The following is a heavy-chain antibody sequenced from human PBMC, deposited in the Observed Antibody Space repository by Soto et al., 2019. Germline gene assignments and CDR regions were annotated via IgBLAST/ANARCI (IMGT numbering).Heavy chain of an antibody. CDR3: ARVYCSGGSCYFDY. D-gene: IGHD2-15*01. CDR2: IYYSGST. CDR1: GGSISSYY. Sequence: PSETLSLTCTVSGGSISSYYWIWIRQPPGKGLEWIGYIYYSGSTNYNPSLKSRVTISVDTSKNQFSLKLSSVTAADTAVYYCARVYCSGGSCYFDYWGQGTLVTVSS. V-gene: IGHV4-59*01. J-gene: IGHJ4*02.